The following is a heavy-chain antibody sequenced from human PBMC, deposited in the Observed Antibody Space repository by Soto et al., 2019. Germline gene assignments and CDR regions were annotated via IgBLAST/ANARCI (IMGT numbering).Heavy chain of an antibody. CDR3: AKVFSLLSGSAITQGVDY. Sequence: HPGGSLRLSCAASGFTFSSYAMSWVRQAPGKGLEWVSAISGSGGSTYYADSVKGRFTISRDNSKNTLYLQMNSLRAEDTAVYYCAKVFSLLSGSAITQGVDYWGQGTLVTAPQ. V-gene: IGHV3-23*01. J-gene: IGHJ4*02. CDR2: ISGSGGST. D-gene: IGHD3-16*02. CDR1: GFTFSSYA.